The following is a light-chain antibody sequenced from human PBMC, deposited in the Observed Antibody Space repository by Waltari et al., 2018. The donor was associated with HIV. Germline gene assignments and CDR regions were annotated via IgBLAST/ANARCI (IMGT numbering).Light chain of an antibody. CDR1: QGISTY. V-gene: IGKV1-9*01. CDR2: AAS. CDR3: QQVNTAFT. J-gene: IGKJ3*01. Sequence: DIQLTQFPSFLSASVGDRVTITCRAGQGISTYLAWYQQKPGKAPKLLIYAASTLQSGVPSRFSVSGSGTEFTLTISSLQPEDFATYYCQQVNTAFTFGPGTKVEIK.